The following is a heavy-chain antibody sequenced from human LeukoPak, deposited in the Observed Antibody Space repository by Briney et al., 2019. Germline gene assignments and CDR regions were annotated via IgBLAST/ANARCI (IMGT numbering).Heavy chain of an antibody. CDR1: GFTFSSYS. D-gene: IGHD3-22*01. V-gene: IGHV3-48*02. CDR3: ARDAFTYYYDSSGVFYFDY. J-gene: IGHJ4*02. CDR2: ISSSSSTI. Sequence: PGGSLRLSCAASGFTFSSYSMTWVRQAPGKGLEWVSYISSSSSTIYYADSVKGRFTISRDNAKNSLYLQMNSLRDEDTAVYYCARDAFTYYYDSSGVFYFDYWGQGTLVTVSS.